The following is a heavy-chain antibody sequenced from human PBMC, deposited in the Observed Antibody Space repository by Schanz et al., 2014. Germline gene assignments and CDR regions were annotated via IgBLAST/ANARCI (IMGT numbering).Heavy chain of an antibody. Sequence: VQLVESGGGLVKPGGSLRLSCAASGFTFSSHAMTWVRQPPGTGLDWVSYISSSGSYTNYADSVKGRFTTSRDNGKKTMYLQMTSLIAKNTSVDCCARVGSSSRYPTDWGQGTLVTVSS. CDR3: ARVGSSSRYPTD. CDR2: ISSSGSYT. V-gene: IGHV3-11*05. CDR1: GFTFSSHA. D-gene: IGHD6-13*01. J-gene: IGHJ4*02.